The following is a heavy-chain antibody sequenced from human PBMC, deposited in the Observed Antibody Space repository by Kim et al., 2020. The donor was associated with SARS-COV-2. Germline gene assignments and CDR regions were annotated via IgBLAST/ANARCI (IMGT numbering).Heavy chain of an antibody. J-gene: IGHJ6*02. V-gene: IGHV3-21*01. CDR2: ISSSSSYI. Sequence: GGSLRLSCAASGFTFSSYSMNWVRQAPGKGLEWVSSISSSSSYIYYADSVKGRFTISRDNAKNSLYLQMNSLRAEDTAVYYCARVLSRRSYYGSGSYGLPMDVWGQGTTVTVSS. CDR1: GFTFSSYS. CDR3: ARVLSRRSYYGSGSYGLPMDV. D-gene: IGHD3-10*01.